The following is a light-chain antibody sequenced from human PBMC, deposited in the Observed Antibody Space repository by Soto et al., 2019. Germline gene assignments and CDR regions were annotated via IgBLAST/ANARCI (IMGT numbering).Light chain of an antibody. V-gene: IGKV3-11*01. CDR3: QQRNVWPPIT. CDR1: QSIRTS. CDR2: DAS. J-gene: IGKJ5*01. Sequence: EVVLTQSPATLSLSPGERATLSCSASQSIRTSLAWYQQKPGQAPRLVIFDASNRANGVPARFGGSGSGTDCTLTINSLEPEEFAVYYCQQRNVWPPITVGQGTRLEIK.